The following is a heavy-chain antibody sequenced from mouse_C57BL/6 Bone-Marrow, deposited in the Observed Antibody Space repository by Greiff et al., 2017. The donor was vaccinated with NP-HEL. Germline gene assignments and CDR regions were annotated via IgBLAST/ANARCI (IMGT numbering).Heavy chain of an antibody. CDR1: GYTFTSYW. Sequence: QVQLQQPGAELVMPGASVKLSCKASGYTFTSYWMHWVKQRPGQGLEWIGEIDPSDSYTNYNQKFKGKSTLTVDKSSSTAYMQLSSLTSEDSAVYYCARRGYYDYPYLYFEVWGTGTTVTVSS. CDR3: ARRGYYDYPYLYFEV. CDR2: IDPSDSYT. D-gene: IGHD2-4*01. V-gene: IGHV1-69*01. J-gene: IGHJ1*03.